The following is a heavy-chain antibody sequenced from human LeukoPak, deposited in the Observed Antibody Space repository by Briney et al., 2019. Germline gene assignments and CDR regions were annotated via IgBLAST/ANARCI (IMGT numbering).Heavy chain of an antibody. CDR3: ARPRELRPYFDY. D-gene: IGHD3-10*01. V-gene: IGHV3-30-3*01. CDR1: GFTFSSYA. Sequence: GGSLRLSCAASGFTFSSYAMHWVRQAPGKGLEWVAVISYDGSNKYYADSVKGRFTISRDNSKNTLYLQMNSLRAEDTAVYYCARPRELRPYFDYWGQGTLVTASS. J-gene: IGHJ4*02. CDR2: ISYDGSNK.